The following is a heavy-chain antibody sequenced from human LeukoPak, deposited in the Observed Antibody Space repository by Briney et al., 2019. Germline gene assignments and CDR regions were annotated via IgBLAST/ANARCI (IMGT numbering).Heavy chain of an antibody. Sequence: GGSLRLSCAASGFTFDDYAMHWVRQAPGKGLEWVSGISWNSGSIGYADSVKGRFTISRDNSKNTLYLQMNSLRAEDTAVYYCAKARGGHRYFDYWGQGTLVTVSS. CDR1: GFTFDDYA. J-gene: IGHJ4*02. CDR3: AKARGGHRYFDY. CDR2: ISWNSGSI. V-gene: IGHV3-9*01. D-gene: IGHD3-16*01.